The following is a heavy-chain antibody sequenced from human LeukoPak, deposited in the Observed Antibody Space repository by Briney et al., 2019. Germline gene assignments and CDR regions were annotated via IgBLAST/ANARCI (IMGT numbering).Heavy chain of an antibody. CDR2: INTYSGGT. J-gene: IGHJ4*02. CDR3: ARGGCDY. CDR1: GYTFTGYY. V-gene: IGHV1-2*06. Sequence: ASVKVSCKASGYTFTGYYIHWVRQAPGQGLEWMGQINTYSGGTDYAQKFQGRVTMTRDTSISTAYMELTRLRSDDTAVYYCARGGCDYWGQGTLVTVSS. D-gene: IGHD2-15*01.